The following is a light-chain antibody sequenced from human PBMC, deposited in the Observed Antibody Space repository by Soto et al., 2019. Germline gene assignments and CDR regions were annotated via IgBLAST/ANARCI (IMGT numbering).Light chain of an antibody. CDR2: DAS. J-gene: IGKJ4*01. V-gene: IGKV3-11*01. Sequence: EIMLTLAPATLSLSPLARPNLYCMASQSVNNYLAWYQQAPGQAPRLLIYDASTRATGIPARFSGSGSGTDFTLTISSLEPEDFAVYYCQERIDWPITFGGGTKVDIK. CDR3: QERIDWPIT. CDR1: QSVNNY.